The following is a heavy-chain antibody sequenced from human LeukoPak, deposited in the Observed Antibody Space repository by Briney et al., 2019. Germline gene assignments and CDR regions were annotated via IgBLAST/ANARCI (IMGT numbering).Heavy chain of an antibody. CDR3: AKDIAARPSHFDY. CDR2: ISWNSGSI. CDR1: GFTFDDYA. D-gene: IGHD6-6*01. V-gene: IGHV3-9*03. Sequence: PGGSLRLSCAASGFTFDDYAMHWVRQAPGKGLEWVSGISWNSGSIGYADSVKGRFIISRDNAKNSLYLQMNSLRAEDMALYYCAKDIAARPSHFDYWGQGTLVTVSS. J-gene: IGHJ4*02.